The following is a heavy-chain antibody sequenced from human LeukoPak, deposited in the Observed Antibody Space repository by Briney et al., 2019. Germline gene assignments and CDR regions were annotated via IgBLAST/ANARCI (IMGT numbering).Heavy chain of an antibody. Sequence: GASVKVSCKASGYTFTSYDINWVRQATRQGLEWMGWMNPNSGNTGYAQKFQGRVTMTRNTSISTAYMELSSLRSEDTAVYYCARAYSSSGPYYYYMDVWGKGTTVTVSS. D-gene: IGHD6-13*01. V-gene: IGHV1-8*01. CDR1: GYTFTSYD. CDR3: ARAYSSSGPYYYYMDV. J-gene: IGHJ6*03. CDR2: MNPNSGNT.